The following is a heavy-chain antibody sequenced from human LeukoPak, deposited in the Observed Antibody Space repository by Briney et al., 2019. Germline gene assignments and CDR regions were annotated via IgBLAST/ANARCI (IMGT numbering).Heavy chain of an antibody. D-gene: IGHD6-13*01. Sequence: ASVKVSCKASGYTFIIYYMHWVRQAPGQGLEWMGWISAYNGNTNYAQKLQGRVTMTTDTSTSTAYMELRSLRSDDTAVYYCARAAPYSSSGREDYWGQGTLVTVSS. V-gene: IGHV1-18*04. CDR1: GYTFIIYY. CDR2: ISAYNGNT. CDR3: ARAAPYSSSGREDY. J-gene: IGHJ4*02.